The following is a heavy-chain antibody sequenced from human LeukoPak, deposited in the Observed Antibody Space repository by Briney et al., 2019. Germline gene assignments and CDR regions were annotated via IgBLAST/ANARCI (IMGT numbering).Heavy chain of an antibody. CDR3: ARQDSSGYYHDY. Sequence: PSETLSLTCSVSGGSVSSSSNYWGWIRQPPGKGLEWIGSIYYSGSAYYNPSLKSRVTISVDTSKNQFSLKLSSVTAADTAVYYCARQDSSGYYHDYWGQGTLVTVSS. CDR2: IYYSGSA. CDR1: GGSVSSSSNY. J-gene: IGHJ4*02. D-gene: IGHD3-22*01. V-gene: IGHV4-39*01.